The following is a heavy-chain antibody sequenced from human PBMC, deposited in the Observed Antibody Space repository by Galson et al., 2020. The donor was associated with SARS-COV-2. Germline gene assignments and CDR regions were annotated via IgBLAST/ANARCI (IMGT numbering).Heavy chain of an antibody. CDR3: ARDNQDTSGYHPSFDS. D-gene: IGHD3-22*01. CDR1: GFTFSSHA. V-gene: IGHV3-30-3*01. Sequence: GGSLRLSCTVSGFTFSSHAMHWVRQAPGKGLEWVGDISFDGTTQYFADSVMGRFTISRDNSRNTMYLEMNSLRPEDTAVYYCARDNQDTSGYHPSFDSWGQGTLVSVTS. CDR2: ISFDGTTQ. J-gene: IGHJ4*02.